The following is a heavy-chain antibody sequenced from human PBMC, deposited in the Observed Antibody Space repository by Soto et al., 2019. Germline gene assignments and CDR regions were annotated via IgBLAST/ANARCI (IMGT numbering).Heavy chain of an antibody. CDR1: GGTFSSYA. V-gene: IGHV1-69*06. Sequence: SVKVSCKASGGTFSSYAISWVRQAPGQGLEWMGGIIPIFGTANYAQKFQGGVTITADKSTSTAYMELSSLRSEDTAVYYCARVGSMGGYSGYDLYYYYGMDVWGQGTTVTVSS. D-gene: IGHD5-12*01. CDR2: IIPIFGTA. CDR3: ARVGSMGGYSGYDLYYYYGMDV. J-gene: IGHJ6*02.